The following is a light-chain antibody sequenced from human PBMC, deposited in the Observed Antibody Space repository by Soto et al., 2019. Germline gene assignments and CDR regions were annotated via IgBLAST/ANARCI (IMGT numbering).Light chain of an antibody. V-gene: IGKV1-39*01. CDR2: SAS. CDR3: QQSYSAPRT. Sequence: DIQMTQSPSSLSAFVGDKVNITCRASQSISVYLNWYQQKPGKAPKLLIYSASSLKSGVPSTFSGSGSGTDFTLTISSLQPEDYATYHCQQSYSAPRTFGQGTKVEIK. J-gene: IGKJ1*01. CDR1: QSISVY.